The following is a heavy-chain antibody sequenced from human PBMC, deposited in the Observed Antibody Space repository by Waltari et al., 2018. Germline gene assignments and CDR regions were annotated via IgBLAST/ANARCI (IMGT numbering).Heavy chain of an antibody. CDR3: ARDRTSKMMIASAFDI. Sequence: EVQLVESGGGLVQPGGSLRLSCAASGFTFSSYSMNWVSQAPGKGLEWVSYISSSSSTIYYEDSGKGRFTISRDNAKNSLYLQMNSLRAEDTAVYYCARDRTSKMMIASAFDIWGQGTMVTVSS. V-gene: IGHV3-48*04. CDR1: GFTFSSYS. J-gene: IGHJ3*02. CDR2: ISSSSSTI. D-gene: IGHD2-21*01.